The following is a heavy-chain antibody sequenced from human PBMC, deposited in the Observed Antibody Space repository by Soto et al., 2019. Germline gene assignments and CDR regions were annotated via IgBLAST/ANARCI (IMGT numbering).Heavy chain of an antibody. V-gene: IGHV3-23*01. CDR3: AKGYCSSTDCSFNY. CDR2: ISGTGDTT. CDR1: GFTFSNFA. D-gene: IGHD2-2*01. Sequence: GGSLRLSCAASGFTFSNFAMNWVRQVPGNGLEWVSIISGTGDTTYYADSVKGRFTISRDNSRGTLYLQMSSLRAEDTAVYYCAKGYCSSTDCSFNYWGQGTLVTVSS. J-gene: IGHJ4*02.